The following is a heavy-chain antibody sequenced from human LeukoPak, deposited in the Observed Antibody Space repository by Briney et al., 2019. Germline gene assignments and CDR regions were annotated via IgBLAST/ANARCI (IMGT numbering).Heavy chain of an antibody. V-gene: IGHV6-1*01. CDR1: GDSVSSNSAA. Sequence: SQTLSLTCAISGDSVSSNSAAWNWITQSPSRGLEWLGRTYYRSKWYNDYAVSVKSRITINQDTSKNQFSLQLNSVTPEDTAVYYCARGVWTRVTTLPLTSWGQGTLVTVSS. CDR3: ARGVWTRVTTLPLTS. J-gene: IGHJ4*02. CDR2: TYYRSKWYN. D-gene: IGHD4-17*01.